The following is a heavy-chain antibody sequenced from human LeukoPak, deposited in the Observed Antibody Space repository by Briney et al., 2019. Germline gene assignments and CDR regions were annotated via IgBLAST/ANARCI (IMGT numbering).Heavy chain of an antibody. CDR3: AKGPPIGSNSWLFDY. CDR2: IKQDGSEE. CDR1: GVNFSSYW. D-gene: IGHD6-13*01. J-gene: IGHJ4*02. V-gene: IGHV3-7*03. Sequence: PGGSLRLSCAVSGVNFSSYWMSWVRQAPGKGLEWVANIKQDGSEEYYVDSVKGRFTISTDNAKNSLYLQMNSLRAEDTAVYYCAKGPPIGSNSWLFDYWGQGSLVTVSS.